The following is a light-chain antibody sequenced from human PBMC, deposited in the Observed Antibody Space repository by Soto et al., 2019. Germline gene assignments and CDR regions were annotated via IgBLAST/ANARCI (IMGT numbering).Light chain of an antibody. J-gene: IGLJ2*01. Sequence: QSVLTQPASVSGSPGQSITISCTGTNSDVGTYNLVSWYQRHPGKAPTLIIYEDIMRPSGVSDRFSGSKSGDTASLTISGLQAEDEADYYCCSYAGVTSVIFGGGTKVTVL. CDR3: CSYAGVTSVI. CDR1: NSDVGTYNL. V-gene: IGLV2-23*01. CDR2: EDI.